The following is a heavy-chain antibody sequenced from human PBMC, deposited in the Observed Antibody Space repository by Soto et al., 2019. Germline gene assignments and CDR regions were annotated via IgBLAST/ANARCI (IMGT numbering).Heavy chain of an antibody. Sequence: SETLSLTCAVSGGSISSGGYSWSWIRQPPGKGLEWIGYIYYSGYTIYSPSLNSRVTISVDTSKNQFSLKLTSVTAADTAMYYCTRHPELAKFENGLDVWGQGTTVTVSS. CDR1: GGSISSGGYS. CDR2: IYYSGYT. V-gene: IGHV4-61*08. CDR3: TRHPELAKFENGLDV. J-gene: IGHJ6*02. D-gene: IGHD2-21*01.